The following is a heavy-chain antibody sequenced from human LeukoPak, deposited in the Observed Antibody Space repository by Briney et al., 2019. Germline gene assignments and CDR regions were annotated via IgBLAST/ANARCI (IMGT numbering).Heavy chain of an antibody. J-gene: IGHJ4*02. Sequence: SQTLSLTCAISGDSVSSNTTAWNWIRQSPSRCLEWLGRTYYRSKWYYEYEISVRSRITINPETSKNQFSLQLNSVSPEDTDGYYCTKGYSMPYWSLGTLVTVSS. CDR3: TKGYSMPY. V-gene: IGHV6-1*01. CDR2: TYYRSKWYY. D-gene: IGHD6-13*01. CDR1: GDSVSSNTTA.